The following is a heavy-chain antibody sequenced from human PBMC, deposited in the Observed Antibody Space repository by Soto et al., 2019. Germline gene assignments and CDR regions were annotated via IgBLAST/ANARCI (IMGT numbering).Heavy chain of an antibody. CDR1: GRTFSSYA. CDR2: IIPIFGTA. D-gene: IGHD3-22*01. J-gene: IGHJ4*02. Sequence: SVEVSCKASGRTFSSYAISWVRQAPGQGLEWMGGIIPIFGTANYAQKFQGRVTITADESTSTADMELSSLRSEDTAVYYCARVGYYDSSGYAFDYWGQGTLVTVSS. CDR3: ARVGYYDSSGYAFDY. V-gene: IGHV1-69*13.